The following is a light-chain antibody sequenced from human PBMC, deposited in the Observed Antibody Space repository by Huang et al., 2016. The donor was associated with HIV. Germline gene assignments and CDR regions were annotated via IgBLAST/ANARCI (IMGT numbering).Light chain of an antibody. V-gene: IGKV3D-15*01. Sequence: EIVMTQSPATLSVSPGGGATLSCRASQNVSSNLAWYQQTPGQAPRLLIYDKSTRASGVPARFSGSGSGTEFTLTISGLQSEDFAVYYCQQYDNWPPGLTFGGGTKVEI. CDR2: DKS. CDR3: QQYDNWPPGLT. CDR1: QNVSSN. J-gene: IGKJ4*01.